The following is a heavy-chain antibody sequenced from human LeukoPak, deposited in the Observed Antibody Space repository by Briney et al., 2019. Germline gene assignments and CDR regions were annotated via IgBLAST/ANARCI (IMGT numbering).Heavy chain of an antibody. J-gene: IGHJ5*02. D-gene: IGHD3-10*01. Sequence: GRSLRLSCAASGFTFDDYAMHWVRQAPGKGLEWVSGISWNSGSIGYADSVKGRFTISRDNAKNSLYLQMNSLRAEDMALYYCAKAPFGELYGWFDPWGQGTLVTVSS. CDR2: ISWNSGSI. V-gene: IGHV3-9*03. CDR3: AKAPFGELYGWFDP. CDR1: GFTFDDYA.